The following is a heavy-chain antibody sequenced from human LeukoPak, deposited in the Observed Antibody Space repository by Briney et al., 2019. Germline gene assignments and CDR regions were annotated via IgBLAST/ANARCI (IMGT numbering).Heavy chain of an antibody. V-gene: IGHV1-58*01. D-gene: IGHD4-17*01. Sequence: GTSVTVSCKASVFTFTNSAVQWLRQPRGQGLEWIGWIVVGSGNTNYPQKFQERVTIIRDMSTSTAYRELSSLRSEDTAVYYCATPSQDYGDYSYWGQGTLVTVYS. J-gene: IGHJ4*02. CDR2: IVVGSGNT. CDR1: VFTFTNSA. CDR3: ATPSQDYGDYSY.